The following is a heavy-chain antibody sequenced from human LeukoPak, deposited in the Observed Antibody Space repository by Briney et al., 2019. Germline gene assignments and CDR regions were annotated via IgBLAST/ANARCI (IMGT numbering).Heavy chain of an antibody. Sequence: SETLSLTCTVSGGSISSYYWSWIRQPPGKGLEWIGYIYYSGSTNYNPSLKSRVTISVDTSKNQFSLKLSSVTAADTAVYYCARLPAARLISGAFDIWGQGTMVTVSS. CDR2: IYYSGST. J-gene: IGHJ3*02. CDR1: GGSISSYY. CDR3: ARLPAARLISGAFDI. V-gene: IGHV4-59*01. D-gene: IGHD1-20*01.